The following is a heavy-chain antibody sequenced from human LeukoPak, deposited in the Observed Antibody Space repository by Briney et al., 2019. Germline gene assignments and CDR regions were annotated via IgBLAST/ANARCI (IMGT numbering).Heavy chain of an antibody. D-gene: IGHD5-18*01. CDR2: IYYTGTT. CDR1: GFTFSSYS. V-gene: IGHV4-59*12. J-gene: IGHJ4*02. CDR3: ARGSLVGYSYGSHDY. Sequence: GSLRLSCAASGFTFSSYSMNWVRQPPGKGLEWIGNIYYTGTTYYKPSFNSRVTILVDTSKNQFSLKLRSVTAADTAVYYCARGSLVGYSYGSHDYWGQGTLVTVSS.